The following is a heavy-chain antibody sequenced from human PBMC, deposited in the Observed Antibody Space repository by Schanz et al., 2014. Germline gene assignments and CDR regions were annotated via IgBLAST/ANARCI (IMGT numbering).Heavy chain of an antibody. CDR1: GFSFSSYS. D-gene: IGHD2-21*01. V-gene: IGHV3-30*03. CDR2: ISYDGSNK. CDR3: ARDLEGYDGGGGGFDP. Sequence: ADLVESGGGLIQRGESLRLSCSASGFSFSSYSMNWVRQAPGKGLEWVAVISYDGSNKYYADSVKGRFTISRDNSKNTLYLQMNTLRAEDTAVYYCARDLEGYDGGGGGFDPWGQGTLVTVSS. J-gene: IGHJ5*02.